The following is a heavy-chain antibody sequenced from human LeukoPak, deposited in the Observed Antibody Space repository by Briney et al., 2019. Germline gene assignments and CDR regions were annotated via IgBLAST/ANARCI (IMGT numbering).Heavy chain of an antibody. D-gene: IGHD4-17*01. CDR3: ARDSHRTTVTFDY. CDR1: GGSISSSSYY. CDR2: IYYSGST. Sequence: SETLSLTCTVSGGSISSSSYYWGWIRQPPGKGLEWIGSIYYSGSTYYNPSLKSRVTISVDTSKNQFSLKLSSVTAADTAVYYCARDSHRTTVTFDYWGQGTLVTVSS. V-gene: IGHV4-39*07. J-gene: IGHJ4*02.